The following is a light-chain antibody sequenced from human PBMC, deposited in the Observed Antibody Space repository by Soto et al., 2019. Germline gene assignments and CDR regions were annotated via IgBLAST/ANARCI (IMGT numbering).Light chain of an antibody. CDR1: QSVSSN. V-gene: IGKV3-15*01. Sequence: EIVMTQSPATLSVSPGESATLSCRASQSVSSNLAWYQQKPGQAPRLLIYGASTRATGIPARFSGSGSGTEFTLIISNLQSEDFAVYSCQQYNNWPPTWTVGQGTKVDIK. J-gene: IGKJ1*01. CDR2: GAS. CDR3: QQYNNWPPTWT.